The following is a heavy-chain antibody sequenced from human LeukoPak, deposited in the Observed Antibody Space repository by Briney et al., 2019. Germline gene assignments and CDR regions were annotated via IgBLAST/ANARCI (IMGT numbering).Heavy chain of an antibody. CDR3: AREDGYCSGGNCYSYFDT. Sequence: GGSLRLSCAASGFTFSHFWMSWVRQAPGKGLGGVGYLKKTGSGTYYVDSVKGRFTITRDNTRNSLFLQMYSLRAEDTAVYFCAREDGYCSGGNCYSYFDTWGQGTLVTVSS. V-gene: IGHV3-7*01. CDR2: LKKTGSGT. CDR1: GFTFSHFW. J-gene: IGHJ4*02. D-gene: IGHD2-15*01.